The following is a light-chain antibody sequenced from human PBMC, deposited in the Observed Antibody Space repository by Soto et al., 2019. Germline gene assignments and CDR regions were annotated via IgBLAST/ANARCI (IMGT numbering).Light chain of an antibody. Sequence: EIVMTKSPATLSVSPGGRATLSCMASQSISDTLAWYQQKPGQAPRLLIHGASTRATGFPARFSGSGSGTDFTLTISSLQSEDFAVYYCQQYNNWPWTFGQGTKVDI. CDR2: GAS. CDR3: QQYNNWPWT. CDR1: QSISDT. J-gene: IGKJ1*01. V-gene: IGKV3-15*01.